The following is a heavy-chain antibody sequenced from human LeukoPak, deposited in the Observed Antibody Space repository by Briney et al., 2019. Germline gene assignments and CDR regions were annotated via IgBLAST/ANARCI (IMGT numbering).Heavy chain of an antibody. V-gene: IGHV3-23*01. CDR2: ITGSGGNT. CDR3: AKDREQRWLHLGAFDM. D-gene: IGHD5-24*01. Sequence: GGSLRLSCAASGFTFSSYAMSWVRQAPGKGREWVSGITGSGGNTYYADSVRGRFTISRDNSKNRLYPRMNSLRAEDTAVYYCAKDREQRWLHLGAFDMWGQGTMVTVSS. J-gene: IGHJ3*02. CDR1: GFTFSSYA.